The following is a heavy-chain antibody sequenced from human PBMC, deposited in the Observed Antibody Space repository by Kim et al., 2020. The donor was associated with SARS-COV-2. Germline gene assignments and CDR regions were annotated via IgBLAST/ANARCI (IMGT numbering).Heavy chain of an antibody. CDR3: ARSIRGGWYLWGDY. J-gene: IGHJ4*02. D-gene: IGHD6-19*01. V-gene: IGHV3-30-3*01. CDR1: GFTFSSYA. CDR2: ISYDGSNK. Sequence: GGSLRLSCAASGFTFSSYAMHWVRQAPGKGLEWVAVISYDGSNKYYADSVKGRFTISRDNSKNTLYLQMNSLRAEDTAVYYCARSIRGGWYLWGDYWGQGTLVTVSS.